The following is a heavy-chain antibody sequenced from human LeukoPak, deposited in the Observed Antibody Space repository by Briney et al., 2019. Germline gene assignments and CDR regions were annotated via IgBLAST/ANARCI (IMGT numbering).Heavy chain of an antibody. D-gene: IGHD2-15*01. CDR1: GGSISSSSYY. J-gene: IGHJ4*02. CDR2: ISPSSSYM. CDR3: ARATWDS. Sequence: ETLSLTCTVSGGSISSSSYYWGWIRQPPGKGLEWVSSISPSSSYMYYADSVKGRFTISRDNTKNSLYLQMNSLRAEDTAVYYCARATWDSWGQGALVTVSS. V-gene: IGHV3-21*01.